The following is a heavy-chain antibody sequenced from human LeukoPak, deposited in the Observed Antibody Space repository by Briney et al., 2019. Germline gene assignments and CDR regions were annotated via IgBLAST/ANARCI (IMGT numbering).Heavy chain of an antibody. V-gene: IGHV3-53*01. CDR1: GFTASSNS. CDR3: ARRAGAYSHPYDY. CDR2: IYRDNT. D-gene: IGHD4/OR15-4a*01. Sequence: GGSLRLSCTVSGFTASSNSMSWVRQAPGKGLEWVSFIYRDNTHYSDSVKGRFTISRDNSKNTLYLQMNSLRAEDTAVYYCARRAGAYSHPYDYWGQGTLVTVSS. J-gene: IGHJ4*02.